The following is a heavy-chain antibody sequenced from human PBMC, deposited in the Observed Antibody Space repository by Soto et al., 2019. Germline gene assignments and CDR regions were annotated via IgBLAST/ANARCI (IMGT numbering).Heavy chain of an antibody. Sequence: GGSLRLSCAASGFTFSSYAMSWVRQAPGKGLEWVSAISGSGGSTYYADSVKGRFTISRDNSKNTLYLQMNSLRAEDTAVYYCAKEGYCSGGSCYHYYGMDVWGQGTTVTVSS. CDR3: AKEGYCSGGSCYHYYGMDV. CDR1: GFTFSSYA. V-gene: IGHV3-23*01. J-gene: IGHJ6*02. CDR2: ISGSGGST. D-gene: IGHD2-15*01.